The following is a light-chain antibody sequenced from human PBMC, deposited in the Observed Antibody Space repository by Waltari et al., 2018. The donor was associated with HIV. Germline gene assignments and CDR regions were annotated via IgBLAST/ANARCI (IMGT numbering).Light chain of an antibody. CDR1: QSIFSNY. CDR3: QQDGTSPLT. Sequence: EIVFTQSPGTLSLSPGDRASLSCSASQSIFSNYLAWYQQKPGKAPRLLIYDASSRATDVPDRFSGSGSGTEFTLTMSGLEPEDFAVYFCQQDGTSPLTFGGGTKVEMK. V-gene: IGKV3-20*01. CDR2: DAS. J-gene: IGKJ4*02.